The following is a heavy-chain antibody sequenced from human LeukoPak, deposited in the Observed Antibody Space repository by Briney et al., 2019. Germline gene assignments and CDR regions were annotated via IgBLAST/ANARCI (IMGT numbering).Heavy chain of an antibody. V-gene: IGHV4-59*01. D-gene: IGHD1-26*01. J-gene: IGHJ6*02. CDR2: NYYSGST. Sequence: SETLSLTCTVSGGSISNYYWSWIRQPPGKGLEWIGYNYYSGSTNYNPSLKSRVTISVDTSKSQFSLKLSSVTAADTAVYYCARVGGTNYYYYGMDVWGQGTTVTVSS. CDR3: ARVGGTNYYYYGMDV. CDR1: GGSISNYY.